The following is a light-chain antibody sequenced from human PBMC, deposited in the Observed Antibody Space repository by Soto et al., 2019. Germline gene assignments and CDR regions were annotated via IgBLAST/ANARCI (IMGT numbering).Light chain of an antibody. Sequence: QSVLTQPPSASGSPGQSVTISCTGTSSDVDDYNYVSWYQQHPGQAPKLMIYEVTKRPSGVPDRFSGSKSGNTASLTVSGLQAEDEADYYCSSFAGSNIYDVFGTGTKLTVL. CDR1: SSDVDDYNY. J-gene: IGLJ1*01. CDR2: EVT. CDR3: SSFAGSNIYDV. V-gene: IGLV2-8*01.